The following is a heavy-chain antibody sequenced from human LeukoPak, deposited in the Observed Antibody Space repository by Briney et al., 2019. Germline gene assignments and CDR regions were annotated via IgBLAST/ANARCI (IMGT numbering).Heavy chain of an antibody. Sequence: GGSLRLSCVGSGFIFSSFAMSWVRQAPGKGLEWVSTISGGGGYTYFADSVKGRFTVSRDDSKSMHFLQMNSLRPEDMALYFCAKRITMSAGYYLDSWGRGTLVTVSS. J-gene: IGHJ4*02. CDR3: AKRITMSAGYYLDS. D-gene: IGHD2-15*01. V-gene: IGHV3-23*01. CDR1: GFIFSSFA. CDR2: ISGGGGYT.